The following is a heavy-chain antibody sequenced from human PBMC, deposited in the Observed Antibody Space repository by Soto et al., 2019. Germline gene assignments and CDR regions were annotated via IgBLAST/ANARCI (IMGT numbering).Heavy chain of an antibody. CDR2: IYYSGST. J-gene: IGHJ6*02. CDR3: ARDTTPVRPDYYYYGMDV. V-gene: IGHV4-31*03. CDR1: GGSISSGGYY. D-gene: IGHD2-15*01. Sequence: SETLSLTCTVSGGSISSGGYYWSWIRQHPGKGLEWIGCIYYSGSTYYNPSLKSRVTISVDTSKNQFSLKLSSVTAADTAVYYCARDTTPVRPDYYYYGMDVWGQGTTVTVSS.